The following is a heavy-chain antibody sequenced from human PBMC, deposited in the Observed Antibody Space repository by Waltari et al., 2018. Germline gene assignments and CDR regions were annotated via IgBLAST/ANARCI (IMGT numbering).Heavy chain of an antibody. Sequence: QVQLQQWGAGLLKPSETLFLSCAVYGGSFRSYYWPWIRQPPGKGLEWIGEINHSGSTNYNPSLKSRVTISVDTSKNQFFLNLSPVTAADTAVYYCAKGKKDEVRLKRGQYYFDSWGQGTLVTVSS. CDR1: GGSFRSYY. V-gene: IGHV4-34*01. D-gene: IGHD5-12*01. CDR2: INHSGST. J-gene: IGHJ4*02. CDR3: AKGKKDEVRLKRGQYYFDS.